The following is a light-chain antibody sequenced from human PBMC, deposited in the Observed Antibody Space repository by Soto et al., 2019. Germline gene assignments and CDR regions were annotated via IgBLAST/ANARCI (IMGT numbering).Light chain of an antibody. V-gene: IGKV3-11*01. Sequence: ESVLTQSPANLSLSPGERATLSCRASQSVSSYLAWYQQKPGQAPRLLIYDASNRATGIPARFSGSGSGTDFTLTISSLEPEDFAVYYCQQRSNWPWTFGQGTKV. CDR2: DAS. CDR3: QQRSNWPWT. J-gene: IGKJ1*01. CDR1: QSVSSY.